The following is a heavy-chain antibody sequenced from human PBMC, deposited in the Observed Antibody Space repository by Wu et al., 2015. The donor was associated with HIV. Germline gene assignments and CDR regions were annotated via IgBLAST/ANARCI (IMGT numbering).Heavy chain of an antibody. D-gene: IGHD3-22*01. CDR3: ARRYYDSSGQPDAFDI. CDR1: IHLHPVM. J-gene: IGHJ3*02. Sequence: VQLVQSGAEVKKPWGLSEGLLQGFWIHLHPVMISTGCDRSTGQGLEWMGWMNPNSGNTGYAQKFQGRVTMTRNTSISTAYMELSSLRSEDTAVYYCARRYYDSSGQPDAFDIWGQGTMVTVSS. V-gene: IGHV1-8*01. CDR2: MNPNSGNT.